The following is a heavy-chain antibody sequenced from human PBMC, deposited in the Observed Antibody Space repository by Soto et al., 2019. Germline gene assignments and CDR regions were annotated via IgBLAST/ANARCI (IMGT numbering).Heavy chain of an antibody. CDR1: GFTFDDYT. D-gene: IGHD6-19*01. V-gene: IGHV3-43*01. CDR3: AKDGVPVAHYYSGMDV. CDR2: ISWDGGST. J-gene: IGHJ6*02. Sequence: QAGGSLRLSCAASGFTFDDYTMHWVRQAPGKGLEWVSLISWDGGSTYYADSVKGRFTISRDNSKNSLYLQMNSLRTEDTALYYCAKDGVPVAHYYSGMDVWGQGTTVTVSS.